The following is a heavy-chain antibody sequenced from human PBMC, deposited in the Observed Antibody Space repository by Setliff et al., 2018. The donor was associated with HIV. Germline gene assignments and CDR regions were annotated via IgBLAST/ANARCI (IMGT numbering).Heavy chain of an antibody. CDR1: GYTFINYG. CDR2: ISPYNDYT. Sequence: ASVKVSCKTSGYTFINYGITWVRQAPGQGLEWMGWISPYNDYTNYEQSLQGRVRMTTDTSTRTAYMDLRSLRSNDTAVYYCARGGYYSGSGMNYHYYGLDVRGQGTTVTVSS. J-gene: IGHJ6*02. V-gene: IGHV1-18*04. CDR3: ARGGYYSGSGMNYHYYGLDV. D-gene: IGHD3-10*01.